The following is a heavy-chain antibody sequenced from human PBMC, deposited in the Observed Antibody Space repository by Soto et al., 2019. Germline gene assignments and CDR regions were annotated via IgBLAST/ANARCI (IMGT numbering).Heavy chain of an antibody. Sequence: GASVKVSCKASGYTFTSYGISWVRQAPGQGLEWMGWISAYNGNTNYAQKLQGRVTMTTDTSTSTAYMELRSLRSDDTAVYYCARVPIITIFGVVIGHGDYWGQGTLVTVSS. V-gene: IGHV1-18*01. CDR1: GYTFTSYG. CDR3: ARVPIITIFGVVIGHGDY. J-gene: IGHJ4*02. D-gene: IGHD3-3*01. CDR2: ISAYNGNT.